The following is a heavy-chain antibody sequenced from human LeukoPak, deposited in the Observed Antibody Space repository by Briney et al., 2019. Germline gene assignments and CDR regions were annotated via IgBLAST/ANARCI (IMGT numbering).Heavy chain of an antibody. J-gene: IGHJ5*02. D-gene: IGHD6-19*01. CDR1: GGSISSYY. V-gene: IGHV4-4*07. Sequence: SETLSLTCTVSGGSISSYYWSWIRQPAGKGLEWIGRIYTSGSTNYNPSLKSRVTMSVDTSKNQFSLKLSSVTAADTAVYYCARDHSSGWYGEGGWFDPWGQGTLVTVSS. CDR3: ARDHSSGWYGEGGWFDP. CDR2: IYTSGST.